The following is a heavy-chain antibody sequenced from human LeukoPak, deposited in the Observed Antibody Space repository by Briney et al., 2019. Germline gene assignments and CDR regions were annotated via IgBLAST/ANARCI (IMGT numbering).Heavy chain of an antibody. CDR1: GGSISSYY. J-gene: IGHJ4*02. D-gene: IGHD3-9*01. CDR3: ARQPEGYDILTGYQAYFDY. Sequence: KTSETLSLTCTVSGGSISSYYWSWIRQPPGKGLEWIGYIYYSGSTNYNPSLKSRVTISVDTSKNQFSLKLSSVTAADTAVYYCARQPEGYDILTGYQAYFDYWGQGALVTVSS. V-gene: IGHV4-59*08. CDR2: IYYSGST.